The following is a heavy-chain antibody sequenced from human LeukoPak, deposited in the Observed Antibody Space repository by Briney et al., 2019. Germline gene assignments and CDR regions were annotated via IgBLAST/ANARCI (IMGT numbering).Heavy chain of an antibody. D-gene: IGHD7-27*01. CDR2: ITTSDGNT. V-gene: IGHV3-23*01. J-gene: IGHJ4*02. CDR1: GFSFSDYG. CDR3: AKDGGLWVSAHWGDS. Sequence: PGGSLRLSCAASGFSFSDYGIHWVRQAPGKGLEWVSTITTSDGNTYYADSVKGRFTVSRDNSKNTLYLQMNSLRAEDTAVYYCAKDGGLWVSAHWGDSWGRGTLVTVSS.